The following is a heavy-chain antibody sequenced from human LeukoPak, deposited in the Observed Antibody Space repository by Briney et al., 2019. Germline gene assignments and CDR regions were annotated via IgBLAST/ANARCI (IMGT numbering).Heavy chain of an antibody. Sequence: PSETLSLTCTVSGGSISSSSYYWGWIRQPPGKGLEWIGSIYYSGSTYYNPSLKSRVTISVDTSKNQFSLKLSSVTAADTAVYYCARGGDSSGYYFRSLPIDYWGQGTLSPSPQ. CDR1: GGSISSSSYY. D-gene: IGHD3-22*01. V-gene: IGHV4-39*01. CDR2: IYYSGST. J-gene: IGHJ4*02. CDR3: ARGGDSSGYYFRSLPIDY.